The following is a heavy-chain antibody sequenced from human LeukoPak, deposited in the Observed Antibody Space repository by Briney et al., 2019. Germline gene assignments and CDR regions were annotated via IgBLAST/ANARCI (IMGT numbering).Heavy chain of an antibody. CDR3: AKEKTPGIAVDY. D-gene: IGHD6-19*01. Sequence: GGSLRLSCAASGFTFSSYGMSWVRQAPGKGLEWVSAISGSGGSTYYADSVKGRFTISRDNSENTLYLQMNSLRAEDTAVYYCAKEKTPGIAVDYWGQGTLVTVSS. CDR1: GFTFSSYG. V-gene: IGHV3-23*01. CDR2: ISGSGGST. J-gene: IGHJ4*02.